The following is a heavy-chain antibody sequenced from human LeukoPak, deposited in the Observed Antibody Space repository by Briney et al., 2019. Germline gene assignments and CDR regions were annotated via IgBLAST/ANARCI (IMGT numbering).Heavy chain of an antibody. J-gene: IGHJ4*02. V-gene: IGHV3-11*04. Sequence: GGSLRLSCAASGFIFSDYYMNWVRQAPGKGLEWVSYISSSSSTIDYADSVKGRFTISRDHAKNSLYLQMNSLRAEDTAVYYCARRGYCSSTSCSNTGYYFDFWGQGTLVTVSS. CDR3: ARRGYCSSTSCSNTGYYFDF. CDR1: GFIFSDYY. D-gene: IGHD2-2*01. CDR2: ISSSSSTI.